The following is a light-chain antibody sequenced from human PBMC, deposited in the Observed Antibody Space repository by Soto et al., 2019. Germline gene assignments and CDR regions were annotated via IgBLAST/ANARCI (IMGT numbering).Light chain of an antibody. V-gene: IGLV2-14*01. CDR2: GVT. CDR3: SSYTTSPLSYV. CDR1: SSDVGGYNY. J-gene: IGLJ1*01. Sequence: SVLTQPASVSASPGQSITISCTGTSSDVGGYNYVSWYQQHPGKVPKLIIYGVTNRPSGVSNRFSGSKSGNTASLTISGLQAEDEADYYCSSYTTSPLSYVFGTGTKVTVL.